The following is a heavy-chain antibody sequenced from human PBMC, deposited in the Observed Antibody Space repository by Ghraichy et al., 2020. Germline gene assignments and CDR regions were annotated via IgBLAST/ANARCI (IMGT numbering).Heavy chain of an antibody. Sequence: GGSLRLSCAASGFTFSSHGMHWVRQAPGKGLEWVAVISYDGSNKYYADSVKGRFTISRDNSKNTLYLQMNSLRAEDTAVYYCAKDLEVTALPYPPYWGQGTLVTVSS. V-gene: IGHV3-30*18. D-gene: IGHD2-21*02. CDR2: ISYDGSNK. CDR3: AKDLEVTALPYPPY. CDR1: GFTFSSHG. J-gene: IGHJ4*02.